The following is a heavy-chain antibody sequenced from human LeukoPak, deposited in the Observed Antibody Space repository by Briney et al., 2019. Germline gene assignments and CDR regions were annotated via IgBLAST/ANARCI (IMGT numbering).Heavy chain of an antibody. CDR3: ARDQRSYYYNY. Sequence: GSLRLSCAASGFSFSSYNMNWVRQAPGKGLEWVSYISSDTNTIYYADSVRGRFTISRDNAKMSLYLQMNSLRADDTAVYYCARDQRSYYYNYWGQGTLVTVSS. V-gene: IGHV3-48*04. CDR1: GFSFSSYN. D-gene: IGHD3-10*01. CDR2: ISSDTNTI. J-gene: IGHJ4*02.